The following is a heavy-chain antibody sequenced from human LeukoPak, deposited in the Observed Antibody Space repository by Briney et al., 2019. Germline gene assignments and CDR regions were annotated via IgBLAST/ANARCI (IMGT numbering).Heavy chain of an antibody. Sequence: PGRSLRLSCAASGFTFSSYAMHWVRQAPGKGLEWVAVISYDGSNKYYADSVKGRFTISRDNSKNTLYLQMNSLRAEDTAVYYCASGIQPRLSWFFDLWGRGTQVIVSS. J-gene: IGHJ2*01. CDR2: ISYDGSNK. D-gene: IGHD5-18*01. V-gene: IGHV3-30*04. CDR1: GFTFSSYA. CDR3: ASGIQPRLSWFFDL.